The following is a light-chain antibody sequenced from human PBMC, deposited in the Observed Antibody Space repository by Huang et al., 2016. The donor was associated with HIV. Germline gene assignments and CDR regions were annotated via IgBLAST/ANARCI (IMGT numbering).Light chain of an antibody. J-gene: IGKJ2*01. V-gene: IGKV1-NL1*01. CDR1: QGIGNS. Sequence: DIQMTQSPSSLSASVGDRVTITCRASQGIGNSLAWYQQKSGKAPKLLLFAASRLESGVPSRFSGSVSGTDYTLTISNLQPEDFATYFCHQYYTIPHTFGQGSKLEIK. CDR3: HQYYTIPHT. CDR2: AAS.